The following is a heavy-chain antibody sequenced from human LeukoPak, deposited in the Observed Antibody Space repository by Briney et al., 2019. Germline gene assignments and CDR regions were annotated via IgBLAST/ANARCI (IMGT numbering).Heavy chain of an antibody. D-gene: IGHD3-10*01. CDR2: IKSKTDGGTT. CDR3: TAEYYGSGKY. Sequence: GGSLRLSCAASGFSFTNAWMSWVRQAPGKGLEWVGRIKSKTDGGTTDCAAPVKGRFTISRDDSTDTLFLQMISLKAEDTAVYYCTAEYYGSGKYWGQGTLVTVSS. V-gene: IGHV3-15*01. CDR1: GFSFTNAW. J-gene: IGHJ4*02.